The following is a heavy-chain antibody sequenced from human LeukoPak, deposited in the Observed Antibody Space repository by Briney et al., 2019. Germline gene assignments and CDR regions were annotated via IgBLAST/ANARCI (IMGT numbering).Heavy chain of an antibody. J-gene: IGHJ6*02. Sequence: GASVKVSCKASGYTFTDYYMHWVRQAPGQGLEWMGWISAYNGNTNYAQKVRGRVTMTTDTSTSTAYMELRSLRSDDTAVYYCARGLPWGQDSLYGMDVWGQGTTVTVSS. CDR2: ISAYNGNT. CDR1: GYTFTDYY. CDR3: ARGLPWGQDSLYGMDV. D-gene: IGHD7-27*01. V-gene: IGHV1-18*04.